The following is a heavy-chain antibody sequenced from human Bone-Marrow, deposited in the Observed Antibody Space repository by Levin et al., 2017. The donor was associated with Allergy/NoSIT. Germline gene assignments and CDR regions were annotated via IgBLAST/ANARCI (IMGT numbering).Heavy chain of an antibody. CDR2: ISHSGDTQ. V-gene: IGHV3-48*03. CDR1: GFTFSSYE. Sequence: QAGGSLRLSCDVSGFTFSSYEMNWVRQAPGKGLEWISYISHSGDTQYYADAVSGRFIISRDNAKNSLYLQMNSLRVEDTAVYYCARFKSSSWYGLIDYWGQGALVIVSS. D-gene: IGHD2-2*01. CDR3: ARFKSSSWYGLIDY. J-gene: IGHJ4*02.